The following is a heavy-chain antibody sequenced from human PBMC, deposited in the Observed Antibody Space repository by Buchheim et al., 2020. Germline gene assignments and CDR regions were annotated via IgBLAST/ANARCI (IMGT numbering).Heavy chain of an antibody. Sequence: QVQLVESGGGVVQPGRSLRLSCAASGFTFSSYGMHWVRQAPGKGLEWVAVISYDGSNKYYADSVKGRFTISRDNYKYKQYLQMNSLRAEDTAVYYCAKDSSRSRSPAYYFDYWGQGTL. CDR3: AKDSSRSRSPAYYFDY. V-gene: IGHV3-30*18. J-gene: IGHJ4*02. D-gene: IGHD6-6*01. CDR1: GFTFSSYG. CDR2: ISYDGSNK.